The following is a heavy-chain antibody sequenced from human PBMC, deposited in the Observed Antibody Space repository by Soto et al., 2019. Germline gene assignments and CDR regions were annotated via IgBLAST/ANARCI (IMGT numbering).Heavy chain of an antibody. Sequence: GGSLRLSCAASGFTFKSYAMSCVRQAPGKGLEWVSAIGGSGGITYYADSVNGRFTISRDNSKNTLFLQMSSLRAEDTAVYYCARDYLIGITWYRYSDIWGRGTLVTVSS. CDR1: GFTFKSYA. V-gene: IGHV3-23*01. J-gene: IGHJ2*01. D-gene: IGHD6-13*01. CDR2: IGGSGGIT. CDR3: ARDYLIGITWYRYSDI.